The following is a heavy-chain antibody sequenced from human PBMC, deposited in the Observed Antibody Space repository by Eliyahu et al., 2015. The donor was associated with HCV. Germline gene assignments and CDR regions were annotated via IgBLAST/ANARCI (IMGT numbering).Heavy chain of an antibody. CDR2: IYSGGST. Sequence: EVQLVESGGGLIQPGGSLRLSCAASGFTVSSNYMSWVRQAPGKGLEWVSVIYSGGSTYYADSVKGRFTISRDNSKNTLYLQMNSLRAEDTAVYYCARDLGYSGSYFGYYYYGMDVWGQGTTVTVSS. CDR3: ARDLGYSGSYFGYYYYGMDV. J-gene: IGHJ6*02. D-gene: IGHD1-26*01. CDR1: GFTVSSNY. V-gene: IGHV3-53*01.